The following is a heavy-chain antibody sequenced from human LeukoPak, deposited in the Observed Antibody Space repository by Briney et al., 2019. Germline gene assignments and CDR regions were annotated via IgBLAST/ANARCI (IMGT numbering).Heavy chain of an antibody. CDR2: MNPNSGNT. D-gene: IGHD3-3*01. Sequence: ASVKVSCKASGYTFTSYDINWVRQATGQGLEWMGWMNPNSGNTGYAQKFQGRVTITRNTSISTAYMELSSLRSEDTAVYYCARPKTVLNSKLIFGVAITLVSYYYMDVWGKGTTVTVSS. CDR1: GYTFTSYD. CDR3: ARPKTVLNSKLIFGVAITLVSYYYMDV. V-gene: IGHV1-8*03. J-gene: IGHJ6*03.